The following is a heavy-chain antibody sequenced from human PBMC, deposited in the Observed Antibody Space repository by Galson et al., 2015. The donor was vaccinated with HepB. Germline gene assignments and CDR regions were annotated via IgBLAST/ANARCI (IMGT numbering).Heavy chain of an antibody. CDR3: ARGPSSSYYYCYMDV. V-gene: IGHV1-69*13. CDR1: GGTFSSYA. J-gene: IGHJ6*03. Sequence: SVKVSCKASGGTFSSYAISWVRQAPGQGLEWMGGIIPIFGTANYAQKFQGRVTITADESTSTTYMELSSLRSEDTAVYYCARGPSSSYYYCYMDVWGKGTTVTVSS. CDR2: IIPIFGTA. D-gene: IGHD2/OR15-2a*01.